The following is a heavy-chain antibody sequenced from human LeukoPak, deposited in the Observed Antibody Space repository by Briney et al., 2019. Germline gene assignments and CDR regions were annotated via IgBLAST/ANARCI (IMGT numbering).Heavy chain of an antibody. CDR1: GYTFTSYY. V-gene: IGHV1-46*03. D-gene: IGHD3-3*01. J-gene: IGHJ4*02. Sequence: ASVKVSCKASGYTFTSYYMHWVRQAPGQGLEWMGIINPSGGSTSYAQKFQGRVTMTRDTSTSPVYMELSSLRSEDTAVYYCARDGSVENLEWPDFDYWGQGTLVTVSS. CDR2: INPSGGST. CDR3: ARDGSVENLEWPDFDY.